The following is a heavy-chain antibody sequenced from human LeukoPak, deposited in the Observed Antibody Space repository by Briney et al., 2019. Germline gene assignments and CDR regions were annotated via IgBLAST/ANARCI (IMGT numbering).Heavy chain of an antibody. V-gene: IGHV4-34*01. CDR1: GGSFSGYY. D-gene: IGHD3-10*01. Sequence: SETLSLTCAVYGGSFSGYYWSWIRQPPGKGLEWIGEINHSGSTNYNPSLKSRVTISVDTSKNQFSLKLSSVTAADTAVYYCASRTVLLWFGATRFDPWGQGTLVTVSS. CDR3: ASRTVLLWFGATRFDP. CDR2: INHSGST. J-gene: IGHJ5*02.